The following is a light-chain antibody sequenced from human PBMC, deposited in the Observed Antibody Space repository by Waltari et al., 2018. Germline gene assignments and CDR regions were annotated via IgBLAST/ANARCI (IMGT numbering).Light chain of an antibody. Sequence: QSVLTQPPSVSGAPGQRVTLSCTGSSSNIGSYSHVHCYQHLPGTAPKVLIYANNNRPSGVPDRFSGSKSGASASLAITGLQAEDEADYYCQSFDSSLDGYVFGTGTKVTVL. J-gene: IGLJ1*01. CDR3: QSFDSSLDGYV. V-gene: IGLV1-40*01. CDR2: ANN. CDR1: SSNIGSYSH.